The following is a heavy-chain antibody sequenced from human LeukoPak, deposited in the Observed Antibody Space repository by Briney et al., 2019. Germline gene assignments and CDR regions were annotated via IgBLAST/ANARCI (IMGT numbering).Heavy chain of an antibody. Sequence: NPGGSLRLSCAASGFTFSDYYMSWIRQAPGKGLEWVSYISSSGSTIYYADSVKGRFTISRDNAKNSLYLQMNSLRAEDTAVYYCARDPPYSSSSWNYGMDVWGQGTTVTVSS. CDR3: ARDPPYSSSSWNYGMDV. V-gene: IGHV3-11*01. J-gene: IGHJ6*02. CDR1: GFTFSDYY. CDR2: ISSSGSTI. D-gene: IGHD6-6*01.